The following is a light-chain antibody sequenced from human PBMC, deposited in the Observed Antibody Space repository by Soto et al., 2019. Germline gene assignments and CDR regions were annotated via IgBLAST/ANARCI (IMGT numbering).Light chain of an antibody. V-gene: IGLV2-8*01. CDR2: KVS. CDR1: SSDVGDYNY. Sequence: QSALTQPPSASGSPGQSVTISCTGTSSDVGDYNYVSWYQQHPGKAPKLMIYKVSKRPSGVPDRFSGSKSGNTASLTVSGLQAEDEAAYYCSSYAGSNNVVFGGGTKVTVL. J-gene: IGLJ2*01. CDR3: SSYAGSNNVV.